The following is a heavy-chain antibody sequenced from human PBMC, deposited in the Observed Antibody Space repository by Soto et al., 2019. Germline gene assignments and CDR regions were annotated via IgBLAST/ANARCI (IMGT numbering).Heavy chain of an antibody. CDR2: ISSSSSYI. CDR3: ATGYYYYYGMDV. J-gene: IGHJ6*02. Sequence: PGGSLRLSCSASGFTFSSYSMNWVRQAPGKGLEWVSSISSSSSYIYYADSVKGRFTISRDNAKNSLYLQMNSLRAEDTAVYYCATGYYYYYGMDVWGQGTTVTVSS. V-gene: IGHV3-21*01. CDR1: GFTFSSYS.